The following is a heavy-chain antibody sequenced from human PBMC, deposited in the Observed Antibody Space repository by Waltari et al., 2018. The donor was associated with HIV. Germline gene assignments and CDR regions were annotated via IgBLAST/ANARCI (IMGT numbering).Heavy chain of an antibody. V-gene: IGHV3-9*01. CDR1: GFTFDKYA. Sequence: EVQLVESGGGVVQPGGSLRLSCAVSGFTFDKYAMHWVRQVPGKGLEWVSGFSLDSDRIDYADSVKGRFTVSRDNAKNSLYLQMNSLRVEDTALYYCGKDLTPGGLDVWGQGTTVIVSS. CDR3: GKDLTPGGLDV. CDR2: FSLDSDRI. J-gene: IGHJ6*02.